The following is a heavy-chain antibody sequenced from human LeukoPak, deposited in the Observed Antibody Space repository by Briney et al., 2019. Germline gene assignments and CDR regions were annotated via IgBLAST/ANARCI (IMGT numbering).Heavy chain of an antibody. J-gene: IGHJ4*02. D-gene: IGHD3-22*01. CDR2: IYHSGST. Sequence: SETLSLTCTVSGYSIYSGYYWGWIRQPPGKGLEWIGSIYHSGSTYYNPSLKSRVTVSVDTSKNQFSLKLSSVTAADTAVYYCARDYYDSSGAFDYWGQGTLFTVSS. V-gene: IGHV4-38-2*02. CDR1: GYSIYSGYY. CDR3: ARDYYDSSGAFDY.